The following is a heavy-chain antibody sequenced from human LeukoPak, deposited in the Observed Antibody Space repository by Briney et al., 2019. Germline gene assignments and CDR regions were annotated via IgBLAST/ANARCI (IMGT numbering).Heavy chain of an antibody. CDR1: GGYISSGSYY. V-gene: IGHV4-61*02. Sequence: SQTLSLTCTVSGGYISSGSYYWSWIRQPAGEGLEWIGRIYTSGSTNYNPSLKGRVTISVDPSKNQFSLKLSSVTAADTAVYYCANTHITIFGVVIISWGQGTLVTVSS. CDR3: ANTHITIFGVVIIS. CDR2: IYTSGST. D-gene: IGHD3-3*01. J-gene: IGHJ4*02.